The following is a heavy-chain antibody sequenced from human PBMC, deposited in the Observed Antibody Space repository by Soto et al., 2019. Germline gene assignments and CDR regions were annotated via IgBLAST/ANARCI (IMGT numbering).Heavy chain of an antibody. CDR3: ARGVESWFGARYYYYYGMDV. CDR1: GGSFSGYY. V-gene: IGHV4-34*01. CDR2: INHSGST. J-gene: IGHJ6*02. Sequence: SETLSLTCAAYGGSFSGYYWSWIRQPPGKGLEWIGEINHSGSTNYNPSLKSRVTISVDTSKNQFSLKLSSVTAADTAVYYCARGVESWFGARYYYYYGMDVWGQGTTVTVSS. D-gene: IGHD3-10*01.